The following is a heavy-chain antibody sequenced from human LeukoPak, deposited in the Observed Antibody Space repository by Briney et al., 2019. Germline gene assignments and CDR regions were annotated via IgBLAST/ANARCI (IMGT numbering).Heavy chain of an antibody. Sequence: GESLKISRKASGYSFSYYWIGWVRQMPGKGLEWMGIIYPGDSKTRYSPSFQGQVTISADKSINAAYLQWSSLQASDTAIYYCARYNYGANLVGDAFDIWGQGTMVTVSS. CDR1: GYSFSYYW. CDR2: IYPGDSKT. CDR3: ARYNYGANLVGDAFDI. V-gene: IGHV5-51*01. J-gene: IGHJ3*02. D-gene: IGHD4-23*01.